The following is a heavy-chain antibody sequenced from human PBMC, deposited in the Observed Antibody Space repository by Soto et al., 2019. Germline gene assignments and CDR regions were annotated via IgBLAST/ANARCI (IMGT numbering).Heavy chain of an antibody. D-gene: IGHD2-2*01. Sequence: GGSLRLSCAASGFTFSSYAMSWVRQAPGKGLEWVSAISGSGGSTYYADSVKGRFTISRDNSKNTLYLQMNSLRAEDTAVYYCANYAPSSRDDYYYYYGMDVWGQGTTVTVSS. V-gene: IGHV3-23*01. CDR1: GFTFSSYA. J-gene: IGHJ6*02. CDR2: ISGSGGST. CDR3: ANYAPSSRDDYYYYYGMDV.